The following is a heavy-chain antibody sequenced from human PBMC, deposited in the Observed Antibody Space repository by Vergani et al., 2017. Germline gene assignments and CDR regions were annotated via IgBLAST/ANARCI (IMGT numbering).Heavy chain of an antibody. V-gene: IGHV5-51*01. CDR1: GYSFTSYW. J-gene: IGHJ6*02. CDR2: IYPGDSDT. D-gene: IGHD5-18*01. CDR3: ARLPTWIQLWPPLGMDV. Sequence: EVQLVQSGAEVKKPGESLKISCKGSGYSFTSYWIGWVRQMPGKGLEWMGMIYPGDSDTRYSPSFQAQVTISADKSISTAYLQWSSLKASDTAMYYCARLPTWIQLWPPLGMDVWGQGTTVTVSS.